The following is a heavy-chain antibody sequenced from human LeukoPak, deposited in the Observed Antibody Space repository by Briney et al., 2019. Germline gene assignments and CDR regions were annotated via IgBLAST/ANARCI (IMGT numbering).Heavy chain of an antibody. V-gene: IGHV3-66*01. Sequence: GGSLRLSCAASGFTVSSNYMSWVRQAPGRGLEWVSVIYSGGSTYYADSVKGRFTISRDNSKNTLYLQMNSLRAEDTAVYYCARGAYSSSWPEYFQHWGQGTLVTVSS. CDR3: ARGAYSSSWPEYFQH. CDR1: GFTVSSNY. J-gene: IGHJ1*01. D-gene: IGHD6-13*01. CDR2: IYSGGST.